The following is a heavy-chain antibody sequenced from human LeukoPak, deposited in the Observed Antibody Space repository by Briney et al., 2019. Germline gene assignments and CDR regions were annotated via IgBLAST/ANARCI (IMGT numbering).Heavy chain of an antibody. CDR3: ARSWFDP. CDR2: IYSGGST. J-gene: IGHJ5*02. Sequence: PGGPLRLSCAASGFTVSSDYMSWVRQAPGKGLEWVSVIYSGGSTYYADSVKGRFTISRDKSKNTVYLQMNSLRFEDTAMYYCARSWFDPWGQGTLVTVSS. CDR1: GFTVSSDY. V-gene: IGHV3-53*05.